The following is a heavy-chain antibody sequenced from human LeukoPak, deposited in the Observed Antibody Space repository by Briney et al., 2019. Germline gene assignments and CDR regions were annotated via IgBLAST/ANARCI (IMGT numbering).Heavy chain of an antibody. CDR1: GGSISSGSYY. CDR2: IYTSGST. Sequence: PSETLSLTCTVSGGSISSGSYYWSWIRQPAGKGLEWIGRIYTSGSTNYNPSLKSRVTISVDTSKNQFSLKLSSVTAADTAVYYCARDRGMATHYFDYWGQGTLVTVSS. CDR3: ARDRGMATHYFDY. D-gene: IGHD5-24*01. V-gene: IGHV4-61*02. J-gene: IGHJ4*02.